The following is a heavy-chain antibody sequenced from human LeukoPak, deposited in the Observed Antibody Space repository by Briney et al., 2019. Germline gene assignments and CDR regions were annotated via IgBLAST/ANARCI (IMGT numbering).Heavy chain of an antibody. V-gene: IGHV3-23*01. CDR3: AKTTVGYSSGRYPGWPADC. D-gene: IGHD6-19*01. J-gene: IGHJ4*02. CDR2: ICGSGGCT. Sequence: GGSLRLSCEASGFTFNTYAIYWVRQTPGKGLEWVSGICGSGGCTYYADSVKGRFTISRDNSKNTVYLQMNSLTADDTAVYYCAKTTVGYSSGRYPGWPADCWGQGTLVTVSS. CDR1: GFTFNTYA.